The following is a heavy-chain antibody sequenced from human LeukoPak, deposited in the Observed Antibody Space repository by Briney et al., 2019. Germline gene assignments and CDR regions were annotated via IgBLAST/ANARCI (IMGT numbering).Heavy chain of an antibody. Sequence: PSETLSLTCAVYGGSFSGYYWSWIRQPPGKGLDWVSAIGGSGGSTYYADSVKGRFTISRDNSKNTLYLQMNSLRAEDTAVYYCAKEGPYDSSRHAFDIWGQGTMVTVSS. CDR1: GGSFSGYY. D-gene: IGHD3-22*01. CDR2: IGGSGGST. V-gene: IGHV3-23*01. CDR3: AKEGPYDSSRHAFDI. J-gene: IGHJ3*02.